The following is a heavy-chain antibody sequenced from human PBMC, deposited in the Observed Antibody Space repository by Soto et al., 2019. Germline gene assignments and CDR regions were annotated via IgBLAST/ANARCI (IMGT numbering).Heavy chain of an antibody. J-gene: IGHJ4*02. D-gene: IGHD3-10*01. CDR3: ARLVYDTRLNYMYFDF. Sequence: SETLSLSCAVSGVSISSGNWWTWVRQSPQRGLGYIGEIFHDGTANYYPSFERRVAISVDTSKNQFSLKLTSVTAADTAIYFCARLVYDTRLNYMYFDFWGQGTLVTVSS. CDR2: IFHDGTA. V-gene: IGHV4-4*02. CDR1: GVSISSGNW.